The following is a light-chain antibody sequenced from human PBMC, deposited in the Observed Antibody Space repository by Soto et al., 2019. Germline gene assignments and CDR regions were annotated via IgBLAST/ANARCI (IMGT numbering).Light chain of an antibody. CDR3: HQYDSSPWT. J-gene: IGKJ1*01. CDR2: GAS. Sequence: EIVLTQSPGTLSLSPGERATLSCRASQSVSSSFLACYQQKPVQAPRLLIYGASSRPTGIPDRFSGSGSGTDVTLTISRLEPEDFAVYYGHQYDSSPWTFGQGTKVEIK. V-gene: IGKV3-20*01. CDR1: QSVSSSF.